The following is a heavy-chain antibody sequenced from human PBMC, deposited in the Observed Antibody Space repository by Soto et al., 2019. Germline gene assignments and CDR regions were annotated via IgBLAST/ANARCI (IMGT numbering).Heavy chain of an antibody. CDR2: IYYSGST. D-gene: IGHD6-19*01. J-gene: IGHJ5*02. Sequence: SETLSLTCTVSGGSISSYYWSWIRQPPGKGLEWIGYIYYSGSTNYNPSLKSRVTISVDTSKNQFSLKLSSVTAADTAVYYCARSSGRWSNWFDPWGQGTLVTVSS. CDR1: GGSISSYY. CDR3: ARSSGRWSNWFDP. V-gene: IGHV4-59*01.